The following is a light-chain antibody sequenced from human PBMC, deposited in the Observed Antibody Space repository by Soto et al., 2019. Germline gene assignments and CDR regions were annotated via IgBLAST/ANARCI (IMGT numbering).Light chain of an antibody. V-gene: IGLV2-14*01. CDR2: VVT. CDR3: SSYTGGNPSYV. Sequence: QSVLTQPASVSGSPGQSITISCTGTSSDVGGYDYVSWYQQHPGKAPKLMIYVVTIRPSGVSDRFSGSKSGNTASLTVSGLQAEDEADYYCSSYTGGNPSYVFGTGTKVTVL. J-gene: IGLJ1*01. CDR1: SSDVGGYDY.